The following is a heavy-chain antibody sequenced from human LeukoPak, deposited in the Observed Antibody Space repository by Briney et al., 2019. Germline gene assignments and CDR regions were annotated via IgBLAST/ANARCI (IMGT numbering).Heavy chain of an antibody. CDR2: ISYSGST. D-gene: IGHD5-18*01. J-gene: IGHJ4*02. CDR1: RGSISNYY. V-gene: IGHV4-59*01. CDR3: ATFRRGSTYGSFDY. Sequence: SETLSLTCTVSRGSISNYYWTWIRQPPGKGLEWIGYISYSGSTNYNPSLKSRVTISVDTSKNQFSLKLRSVTAADTAVYYCATFRRGSTYGSFDYWGQGIRVIVSS.